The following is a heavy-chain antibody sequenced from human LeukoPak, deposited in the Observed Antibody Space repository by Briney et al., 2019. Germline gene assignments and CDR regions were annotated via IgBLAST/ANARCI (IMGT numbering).Heavy chain of an antibody. CDR2: INHSGST. CDR1: GGSFSGYY. D-gene: IGHD2-2*01. Sequence: SETLSLTCAVYGGSFSGYYWSWIRQPPGKGLEWIGEINHSGSTNYNPSLKSRVTISVDTSKNQFSLKLSSMTAADTAVYYCARGRAVPAFYYYYGMDVWGQGTTVTVSS. J-gene: IGHJ6*02. V-gene: IGHV4-34*01. CDR3: ARGRAVPAFYYYYGMDV.